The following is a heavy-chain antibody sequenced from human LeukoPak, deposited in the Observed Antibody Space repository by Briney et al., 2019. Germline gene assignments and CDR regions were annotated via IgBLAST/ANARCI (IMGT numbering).Heavy chain of an antibody. CDR1: GYTFTGYY. V-gene: IGHV1-2*02. J-gene: IGHJ5*02. CDR2: INPNSGGT. D-gene: IGHD6-13*01. Sequence: ASVKVSCKASGYTFTGYYMHWVRQAPGQGLEWMGWINPNSGGTNYAQKFQGRVTMTRDTSISTAYMELSRLISDDTAVYYCARVGSSWTRKLWFDPWGQGTLVTVSS. CDR3: ARVGSSWTRKLWFDP.